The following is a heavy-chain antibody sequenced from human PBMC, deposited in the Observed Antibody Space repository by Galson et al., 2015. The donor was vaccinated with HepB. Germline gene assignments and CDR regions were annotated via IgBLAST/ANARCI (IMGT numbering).Heavy chain of an antibody. CDR2: ISGSGGST. Sequence: SLRLSCAASGFTFRNYAMSWVRQAPGKGLEWVSAISGSGGSTYNADSVKGRFTISRDNSKNTLYLQMNSLRAEDTAVYYCAKVMIRQDAFDIWGQGTKVTVSS. J-gene: IGHJ3*02. CDR1: GFTFRNYA. CDR3: AKVMIRQDAFDI. V-gene: IGHV3-23*01. D-gene: IGHD3-22*01.